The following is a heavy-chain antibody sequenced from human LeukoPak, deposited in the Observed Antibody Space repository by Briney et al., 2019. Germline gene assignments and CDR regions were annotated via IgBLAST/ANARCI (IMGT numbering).Heavy chain of an antibody. CDR1: GYTFSSFG. D-gene: IGHD2-15*01. CDR2: ISAYNGNT. Sequence: ASVKVSCKASGYTFSSFGISWVRQAPRQGLEWRGRISAYNGNTNYAQKVQGRVTMTTDTSTSTAYMELRSLRSDDTAVYYCARDSADCSGGSCYSAEYFQHWGQGTLVTVSS. J-gene: IGHJ1*01. V-gene: IGHV1-18*01. CDR3: ARDSADCSGGSCYSAEYFQH.